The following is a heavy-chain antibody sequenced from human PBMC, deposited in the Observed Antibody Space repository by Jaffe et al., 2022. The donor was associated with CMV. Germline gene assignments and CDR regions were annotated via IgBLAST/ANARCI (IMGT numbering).Heavy chain of an antibody. CDR1: GGSISSSSYY. CDR2: IYYSGST. D-gene: IGHD3-22*01. Sequence: QLQLQESGPGLVKPSETLSLTCTVSGGSISSSSYYWGWIRQPPGKGLEWIGSIYYSGSTYYNPSLKSRVTISVDTSKNQFSLKLSSVTAADTAVYYCARHYDSSGYDDYYYYYMDVWGKGTTVTVSS. CDR3: ARHYDSSGYDDYYYYYMDV. V-gene: IGHV4-39*01. J-gene: IGHJ6*03.